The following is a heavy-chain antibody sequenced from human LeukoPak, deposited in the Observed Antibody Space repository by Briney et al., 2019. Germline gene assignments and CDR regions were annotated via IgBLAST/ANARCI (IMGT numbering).Heavy chain of an antibody. Sequence: PSETLSLTCTVSGGSISTYYWSWIRQPPGKGLEWIGYIYYSGSTNYNPSLKSRVTISVDTSKNQFSLKLSSVAAADTAVYYCARETSQKGAHYMDVWGKGTTVTISS. V-gene: IGHV4-59*01. J-gene: IGHJ6*03. CDR1: GGSISTYY. CDR2: IYYSGST. CDR3: ARETSQKGAHYMDV. D-gene: IGHD3-16*01.